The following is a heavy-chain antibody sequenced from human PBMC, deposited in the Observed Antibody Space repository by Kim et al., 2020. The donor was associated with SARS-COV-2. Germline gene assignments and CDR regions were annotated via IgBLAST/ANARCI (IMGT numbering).Heavy chain of an antibody. D-gene: IGHD6-19*01. J-gene: IGHJ4*02. V-gene: IGHV1-18*01. Sequence: NSAQKLQGSATMTTDTSTSTAYMELRSLRSDDTAVYYCASSSGWNYYFDYWGQGTLVTVSS. CDR3: ASSSGWNYYFDY.